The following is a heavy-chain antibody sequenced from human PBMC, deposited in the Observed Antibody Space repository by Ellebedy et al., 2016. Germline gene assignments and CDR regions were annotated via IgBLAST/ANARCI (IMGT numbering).Heavy chain of an antibody. CDR3: ARGPGVAVAGLFHF. D-gene: IGHD6-19*01. Sequence: SLKISXAASGFTFDDYAMHWVRQVSGKGLEWVSGISWNSGSTVYTDSVKGRFTVSRDNAKNSLYLQMNSLRADDTALYYCARGPGVAVAGLFHFWGQGTLVTVSS. CDR1: GFTFDDYA. CDR2: ISWNSGST. J-gene: IGHJ4*02. V-gene: IGHV3-9*01.